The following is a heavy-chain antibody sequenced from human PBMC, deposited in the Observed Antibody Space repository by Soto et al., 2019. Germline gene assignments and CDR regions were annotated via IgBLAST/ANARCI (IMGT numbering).Heavy chain of an antibody. V-gene: IGHV4-34*01. J-gene: IGHJ4*02. D-gene: IGHD1-7*01. CDR3: ARDKTTGLVDY. CDR2: INHSGST. CDR1: GGSFSGYY. Sequence: QVQLQQWGAGLLKPSETLSLTCAVYGGSFSGYYWTWIRQPPGTGLEWIGEINHSGSTTYNPFLNGRVTISVDTSKNQFSRRLTSVTAGDTAGYYWARDKTTGLVDYWGQGTRVTVSS.